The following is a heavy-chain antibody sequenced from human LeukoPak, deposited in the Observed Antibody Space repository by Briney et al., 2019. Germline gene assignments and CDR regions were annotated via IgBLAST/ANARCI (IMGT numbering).Heavy chain of an antibody. CDR2: IKEDGSAT. V-gene: IGHV3-7*04. Sequence: GGSLRLSCAASGFTFNTYAMTWVRQAPGKGPEWVANIKEDGSATYYVDSVKGRFTISRDNAKRSLYLQMNSLRAEDTAVYYCARDSPGYLAYDSWGQGTLVTVSS. CDR1: GFTFNTYA. D-gene: IGHD6-13*01. J-gene: IGHJ4*02. CDR3: ARDSPGYLAYDS.